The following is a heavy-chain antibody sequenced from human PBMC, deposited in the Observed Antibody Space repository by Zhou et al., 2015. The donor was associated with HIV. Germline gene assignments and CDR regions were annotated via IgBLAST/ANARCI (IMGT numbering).Heavy chain of an antibody. CDR2: INPNSGGP. J-gene: IGHJ1*01. CDR3: ARATTPQPYLSSFQN. D-gene: IGHD1-1*01. CDR1: GYTFTDYY. V-gene: IGHV1-2*02. Sequence: QVQLVQSGAEVKKPGASVKVSCKASGYTFTDYYLHWLRQTPGQGLEWMGWINPNSGGPKYAQKFQGRVTFTRDTAISSAHMELSRLTSDDTAVYYCARATTPQPYLSSFQNWGQGTVVSVSS.